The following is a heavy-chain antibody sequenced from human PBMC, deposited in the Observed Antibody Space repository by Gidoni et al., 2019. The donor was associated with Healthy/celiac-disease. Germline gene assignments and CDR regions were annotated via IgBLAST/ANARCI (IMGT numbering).Heavy chain of an antibody. CDR2: ISYDGSNK. J-gene: IGHJ5*02. D-gene: IGHD2-2*02. CDR1: GFTFSSYA. Sequence: QVQLVESGGGVVQPGRSLSLSCAASGFTFSSYAMHWVRQAPGKGLEWVAVISYDGSNKYYADSVKGRFTISRDNSKNTLYLQMNSLRAEDTAVYYCARTGYCSSTSCDNNWFDPWGQGTLVTVSS. CDR3: ARTGYCSSTSCDNNWFDP. V-gene: IGHV3-30*04.